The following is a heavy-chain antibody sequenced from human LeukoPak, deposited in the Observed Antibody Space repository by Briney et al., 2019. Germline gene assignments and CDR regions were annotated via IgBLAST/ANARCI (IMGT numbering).Heavy chain of an antibody. CDR2: ISYDGSNK. CDR3: AREGFYYDSSGYYRIDY. J-gene: IGHJ4*02. CDR1: GFTFSSYA. D-gene: IGHD3-22*01. Sequence: GGSLGLSCAASGFTFSSYAMHWVRQAPGKGLEWVAVISYDGSNKYYADSVKGRFTISRDNSKSTLYLQMNSLRAEDTAVYYCAREGFYYDSSGYYRIDYWGQGTLVTVSS. V-gene: IGHV3-30-3*01.